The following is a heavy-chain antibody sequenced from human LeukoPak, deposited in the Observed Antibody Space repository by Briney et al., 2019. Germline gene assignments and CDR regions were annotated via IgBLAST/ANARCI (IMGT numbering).Heavy chain of an antibody. CDR2: ISGDGGST. CDR1: GFTFDDYA. Sequence: GGSLRLSCAASGFTFDDYAMHWARQAPGKGLEWVSLISGDGGSTYYADSVKGRFTISRDNSKNSLYLQMNSLRTEDTALYYCAKDIQVPAGTQYYYGMDVWGQGTTVTVSS. D-gene: IGHD2-2*01. V-gene: IGHV3-43*02. J-gene: IGHJ6*02. CDR3: AKDIQVPAGTQYYYGMDV.